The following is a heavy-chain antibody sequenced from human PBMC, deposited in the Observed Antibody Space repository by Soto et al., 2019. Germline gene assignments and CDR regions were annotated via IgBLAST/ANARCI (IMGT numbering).Heavy chain of an antibody. CDR1: GGSISSYD. CDR3: ARGLSNYDSTGHDWFDP. CDR2: IYYSGST. J-gene: IGHJ5*02. V-gene: IGHV4-59*01. Sequence: SETLSLTCTVSGGSISSYDWRWIRQPPGRGLEWIGYIYYSGSTNYNPSLESRLTLSVDTSKNQLSLRLRSVTAADTAVYYCARGLSNYDSTGHDWFDPWGQVTLVTVSS. D-gene: IGHD3-22*01.